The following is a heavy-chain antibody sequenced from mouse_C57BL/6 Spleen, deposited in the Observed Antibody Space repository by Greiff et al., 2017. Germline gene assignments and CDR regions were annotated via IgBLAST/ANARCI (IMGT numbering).Heavy chain of an antibody. CDR2: IYPGIGST. J-gene: IGHJ4*01. CDR3: ARGRGYDGDY. CDR1: GYTFTSYW. V-gene: IGHV1-55*01. Sequence: VQLQQPGAELVKPGASVKMSCKASGYTFTSYWINWVKQRPGQGLEWIGDIYPGIGSTNYNEKFKSKATLTVDTSSSTAYMQLSSLTSEDSAVYYCARGRGYDGDYWGQGTSVTVSS. D-gene: IGHD2-2*01.